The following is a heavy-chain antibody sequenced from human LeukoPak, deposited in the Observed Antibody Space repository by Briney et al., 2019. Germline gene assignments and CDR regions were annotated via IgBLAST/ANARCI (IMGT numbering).Heavy chain of an antibody. J-gene: IGHJ4*02. CDR2: ILQSGST. D-gene: IGHD3-22*01. CDR3: ARVATSSGYPDFDY. V-gene: IGHV4-4*02. Sequence: SETLSLTCAVSGDSISSNYWWSWVRQSPGKGLEWIGEILQSGSTNYNPSLKSRVTISVDTSKNQFSLKLSSVTAADTAVYYCARVATSSGYPDFDYWGQGTLVTVSS. CDR1: GDSISSNYW.